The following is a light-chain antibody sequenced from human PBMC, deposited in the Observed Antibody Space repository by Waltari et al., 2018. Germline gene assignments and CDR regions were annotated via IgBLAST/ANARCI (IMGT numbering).Light chain of an antibody. V-gene: IGLV1-44*01. CDR3: AVWDDSLNGWV. CDR1: NSTIGSNT. Sequence: QSVLTQPPSASGTPGQRVPIPCSGSNSTIGSNTVSWYEQLPGMAPKLLIFRNDQRPSGVPDRFSGSKSGTSASLAISGLQSEDEADYYCAVWDDSLNGWVFGGGTRLTVL. CDR2: RND. J-gene: IGLJ3*02.